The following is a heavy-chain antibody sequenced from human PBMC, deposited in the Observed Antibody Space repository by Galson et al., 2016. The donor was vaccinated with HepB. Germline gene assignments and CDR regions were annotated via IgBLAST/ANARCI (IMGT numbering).Heavy chain of an antibody. CDR3: ARSRGGGARVPFDY. J-gene: IGHJ4*02. V-gene: IGHV4-59*01. D-gene: IGHD2-21*01. CDR2: IYYSGST. Sequence: SETLSLTCSVSGGSISSYYWSWIRQPPGEGLEWIAYIYYSGSTNYNPSVKSRVTISVDTSKNQFSLKLRSVTAADTAVYYCARSRGGGARVPFDYWGQGTLVTVSS. CDR1: GGSISSYY.